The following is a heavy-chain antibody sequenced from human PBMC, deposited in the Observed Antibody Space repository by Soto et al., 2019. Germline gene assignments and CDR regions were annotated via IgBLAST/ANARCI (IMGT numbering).Heavy chain of an antibody. V-gene: IGHV3-23*01. J-gene: IGHJ3*02. CDR3: AKESRYSDYVRAFDM. CDR1: GFIFSDYA. Sequence: PGGSLRLSSAASGFIFSDYAMNWVRQSPGKGLEWVSTISGSGYSTFYADSVKGRFAISRDNSKNMVDLQMSSLRVEDMAVYHCAKESRYSDYVRAFDMWGQGTMVTVSS. D-gene: IGHD5-12*01. CDR2: ISGSGYST.